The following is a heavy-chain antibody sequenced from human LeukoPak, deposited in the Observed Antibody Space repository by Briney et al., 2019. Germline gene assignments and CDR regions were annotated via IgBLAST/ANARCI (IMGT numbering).Heavy chain of an antibody. J-gene: IGHJ4*02. Sequence: GTSLRLSCAASGFPFSSYDMHWVRQAPGKGLEWVARLVYDARSDYANSAKGRFSISRDDSKNTLFLDMSNLRVEDTALYYCARDLSAAFDFWGQGVLVTVSS. V-gene: IGHV3-33*02. D-gene: IGHD6-19*01. CDR1: GFPFSSYD. CDR2: LVYDARS. CDR3: ARDLSAAFDF.